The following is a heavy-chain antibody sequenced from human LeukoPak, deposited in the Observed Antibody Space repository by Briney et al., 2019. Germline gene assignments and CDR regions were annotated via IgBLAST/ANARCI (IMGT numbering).Heavy chain of an antibody. V-gene: IGHV4-38-2*02. CDR2: INHSGST. CDR1: GYSISSGYY. CDR3: ARVPVEMATIADY. J-gene: IGHJ4*02. Sequence: SETLSLTCTVSGYSISSGYYWGWIRQPPGKGLEWIGEINHSGSTNYNPSLKSRVTISVDTSKNQFSLKLSSVTAADTAVYYCARVPVEMATIADYWGQGTLVTVSS. D-gene: IGHD5-24*01.